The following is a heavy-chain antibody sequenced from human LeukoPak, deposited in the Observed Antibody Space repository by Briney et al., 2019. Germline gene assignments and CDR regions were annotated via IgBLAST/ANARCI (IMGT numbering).Heavy chain of an antibody. Sequence: ASVKVSCKASGYTFTSYGISWVRQAPGQGLEWMGWISAYNGNTNYAQKLQGRVTMTTDTSTSTAYMELRSLRSDDTAVYYCARDRGCSGYYDSSGNTLFDYWDQGTLVTVSS. V-gene: IGHV1-18*01. CDR1: GYTFTSYG. J-gene: IGHJ4*02. CDR3: ARDRGCSGYYDSSGNTLFDY. D-gene: IGHD3-22*01. CDR2: ISAYNGNT.